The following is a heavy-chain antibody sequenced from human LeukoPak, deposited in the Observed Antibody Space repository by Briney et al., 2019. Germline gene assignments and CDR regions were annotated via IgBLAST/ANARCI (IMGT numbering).Heavy chain of an antibody. D-gene: IGHD3-22*01. CDR2: IYYSGSS. Sequence: PSHTLSLTCTVSGGSTSSVDYYWSWIRQPPGKGLEWIGYIYYSGSSYYNPSLKSRVTISGDTSKNQFSLKLSSVTAADTAVYYCARVPYYYDSRDYWGQGTLVTVSS. V-gene: IGHV4-30-4*01. CDR3: ARVPYYYDSRDY. CDR1: GGSTSSVDYY. J-gene: IGHJ4*02.